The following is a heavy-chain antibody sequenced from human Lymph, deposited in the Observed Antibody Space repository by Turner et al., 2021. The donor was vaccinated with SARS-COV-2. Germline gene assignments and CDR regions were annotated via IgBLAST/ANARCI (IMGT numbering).Heavy chain of an antibody. CDR2: IIPLLAIA. Sequence: QVQLVQSGAEVKKPGSSVKVSCKASGGTFSSSAISWVRQAPGQGLEWMGGIIPLLAIAKSAQKFQGRVTIPADKSPSTAYMELSSLGSEDTAVYFCARIAAPGMGGGVHYYYYAMDVWGQGTTVTVSS. J-gene: IGHJ6*02. CDR1: GGTFSSSA. V-gene: IGHV1-69*10. D-gene: IGHD6-13*01. CDR3: ARIAAPGMGGGVHYYYYAMDV.